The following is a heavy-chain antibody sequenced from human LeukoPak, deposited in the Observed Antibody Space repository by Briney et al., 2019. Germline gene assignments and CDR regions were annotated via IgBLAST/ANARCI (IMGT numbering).Heavy chain of an antibody. CDR3: ARGERLGLDH. D-gene: IGHD6-6*01. Sequence: SETLSLTCTVSGVSISGYYWSWIRHPPGKGLEWVGYIFYTGGTNYNPSLKSRVTISVDTSKNQFSLKLSSVTAADTAVYYCARGERLGLDHWGQGTLVTVSS. V-gene: IGHV4-59*01. J-gene: IGHJ4*02. CDR2: IFYTGGT. CDR1: GVSISGYY.